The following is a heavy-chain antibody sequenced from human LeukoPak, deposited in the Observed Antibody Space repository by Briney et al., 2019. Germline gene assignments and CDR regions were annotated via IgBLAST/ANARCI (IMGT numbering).Heavy chain of an antibody. D-gene: IGHD3-16*02. CDR1: GFTFDDYG. V-gene: IGHV3-20*04. Sequence: GGSLRLSCAASGFTFDDYGMSWVRQAPGKGLEWVSDINWNGGSTGYADSVKGRFTISRDNAKNSLYLQMNSLRAEDTALYYCARDAPYDYVWGSYRHHWYFDLWGRGTLVTVSS. CDR2: INWNGGST. CDR3: ARDAPYDYVWGSYRHHWYFDL. J-gene: IGHJ2*01.